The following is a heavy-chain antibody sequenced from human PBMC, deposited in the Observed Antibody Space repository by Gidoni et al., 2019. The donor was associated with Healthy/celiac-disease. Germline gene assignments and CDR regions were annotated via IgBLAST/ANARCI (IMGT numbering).Heavy chain of an antibody. J-gene: IGHJ5*02. CDR2: IIPIFGTA. V-gene: IGHV1-69*01. Sequence: QVQLVQSGAEVKKPGFSVKVSCKASGVTFSSYAISWVRQAPGQGLEWMGGIIPIFGTANYEQKFQGRVTITADESTSTAYMELSSLRSEDTAVYYCARQPVTNWFDPWGQGTLVTVSS. CDR3: ARQPVTNWFDP. CDR1: GVTFSSYA. D-gene: IGHD4-4*01.